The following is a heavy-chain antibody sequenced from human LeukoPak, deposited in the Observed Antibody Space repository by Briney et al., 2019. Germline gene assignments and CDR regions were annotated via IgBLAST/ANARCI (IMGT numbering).Heavy chain of an antibody. V-gene: IGHV5-51*01. J-gene: IGHJ4*02. Sequence: GESLKISCKGSGYTFSSYWIGWVRQMPGKGLEGMGIIYPGDSDTRYSPSLQGQVTISVDTSIGTAYLQWSSLKASDTAIYYCARQNDFRLDYWGQGTLVTVSS. CDR1: GYTFSSYW. D-gene: IGHD3-3*01. CDR3: ARQNDFRLDY. CDR2: IYPGDSDT.